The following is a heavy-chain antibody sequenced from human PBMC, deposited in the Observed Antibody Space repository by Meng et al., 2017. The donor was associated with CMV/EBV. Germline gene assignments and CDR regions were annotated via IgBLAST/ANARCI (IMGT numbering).Heavy chain of an antibody. V-gene: IGHV3-20*04. CDR3: TTDRDWNDWNYYYGMDV. CDR2: INWNGGST. CDR1: GFTFDDYG. Sequence: GGSLRLSCAASGFTFDDYGMSWVRQAPGKGLEWVSGINWNGGSTGYADSVKGRFAISRDNAKNSLYLQMNSLRAEDTAVYYCTTDRDWNDWNYYYGMDVWGQGTTVTVSS. D-gene: IGHD1-1*01. J-gene: IGHJ6*02.